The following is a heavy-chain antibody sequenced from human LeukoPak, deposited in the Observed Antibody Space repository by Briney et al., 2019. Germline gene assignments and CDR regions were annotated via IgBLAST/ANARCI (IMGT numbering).Heavy chain of an antibody. J-gene: IGHJ3*02. D-gene: IGHD1-26*01. CDR3: ARTRRAFRWDKDAFDI. Sequence: PGGSLRLSCAASGFTFSSYWMSWVRQAPGKGLEWVANIKQDGSEKYYVDSVKGRFTISRDNAKNTLYLQMNSLRAEDTAVYYCARTRRAFRWDKDAFDIWGQGTMVTVSS. CDR2: IKQDGSEK. CDR1: GFTFSSYW. V-gene: IGHV3-7*01.